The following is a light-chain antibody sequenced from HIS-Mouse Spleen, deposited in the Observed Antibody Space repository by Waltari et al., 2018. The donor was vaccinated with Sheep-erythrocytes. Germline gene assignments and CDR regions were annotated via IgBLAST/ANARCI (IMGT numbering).Light chain of an antibody. V-gene: IGLV2-11*01. CDR1: SSDVGGYTY. Sequence: QSALTQPRSVSGSPGQSVTIACTGTSSDVGGYTYVLWYQQHPGKAPNLMIYDVSKRPSGVPDRFSGSKSGNTASLTISGLQAEDEADYYCCSYAGSYNHVFATGTKVTVL. CDR2: DVS. J-gene: IGLJ1*01. CDR3: CSYAGSYNHV.